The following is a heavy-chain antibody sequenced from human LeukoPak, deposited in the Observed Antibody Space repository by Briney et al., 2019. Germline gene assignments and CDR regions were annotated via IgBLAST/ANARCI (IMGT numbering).Heavy chain of an antibody. J-gene: IGHJ4*02. CDR3: ARVQRGIAVALDY. D-gene: IGHD6-19*01. CDR1: EFTFSDYY. Sequence: GGSLRLSCAASEFTFSDYYMSWIRQAPGKGLEWVSYISTTGSSIYYADSVKGRFTISRDNVKNLLYLQMNSLRAEDTAVYYCARVQRGIAVALDYWGQGTLATVSS. V-gene: IGHV3-11*04. CDR2: ISTTGSSI.